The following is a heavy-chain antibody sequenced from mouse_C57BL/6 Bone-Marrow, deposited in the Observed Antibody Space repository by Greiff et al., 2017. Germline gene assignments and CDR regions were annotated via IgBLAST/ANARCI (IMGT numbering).Heavy chain of an antibody. V-gene: IGHV1-54*01. Sequence: QVQLQQSGAELVRPGTSVKVSCKASGYAFTNYLIEWVKQRPGQGLEWIGVINPGSGGTNYNEKFKGKATVTADKSSSTAYMQLSSLTSEDSAVYFCARSKSWDSWFAYWGQGTLVTVSA. J-gene: IGHJ3*01. CDR3: ARSKSWDSWFAY. CDR2: INPGSGGT. D-gene: IGHD4-1*01. CDR1: GYAFTNYL.